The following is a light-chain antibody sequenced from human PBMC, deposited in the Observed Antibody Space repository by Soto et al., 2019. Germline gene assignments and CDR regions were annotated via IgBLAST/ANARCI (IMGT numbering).Light chain of an antibody. CDR2: TNN. CDR3: ATWDDSLNGNV. CDR1: SSNIGSNP. Sequence: QPVLTQPPSASGTPGQRVSISCSGSSSNIGSNPVHWYQQVPGMVPKLLIYTNNHRPSGVPDRFSGSRSGTSASLAISGLQSEDEADYYCATWDDSLNGNVFGTGTKVTVL. J-gene: IGLJ1*01. V-gene: IGLV1-44*01.